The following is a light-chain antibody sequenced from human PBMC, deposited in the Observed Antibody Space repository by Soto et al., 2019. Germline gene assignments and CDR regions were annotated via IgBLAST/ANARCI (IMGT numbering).Light chain of an antibody. J-gene: IGKJ5*01. V-gene: IGKV3-20*01. CDR2: GAH. Sequence: DIVFTQSPGSLSLSPGDRATLSCRASQSVDSSYFVWYQQKPGRAPRLLIDGAHNRATGSPDRLSGSGSGTDFTLTISIQEPEDFGGYYSQQYKNLPPNSFGQETRLEIK. CDR3: QQYKNLPPNS. CDR1: QSVDSSY.